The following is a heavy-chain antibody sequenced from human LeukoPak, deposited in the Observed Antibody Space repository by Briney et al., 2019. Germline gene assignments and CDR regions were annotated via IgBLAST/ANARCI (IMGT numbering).Heavy chain of an antibody. CDR3: ARDRIRYSDFYYYYYGMDV. CDR1: GLTGSHNY. V-gene: IGHV3-53*01. CDR2: IHTSGDT. Sequence: GGSLRLSCAASGLTGSHNYVSWVRQAPGKGLEWVSAIHTSGDTCYADSVKGRFTISRDTSKNTLYLQINSLRAEDTAVYYCARDRIRYSDFYYYYYGMDVWGQGTTVTVSS. D-gene: IGHD3-9*01. J-gene: IGHJ6*02.